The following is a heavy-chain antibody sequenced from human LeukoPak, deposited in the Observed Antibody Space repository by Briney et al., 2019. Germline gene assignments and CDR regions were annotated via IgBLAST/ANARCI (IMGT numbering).Heavy chain of an antibody. D-gene: IGHD2-21*02. J-gene: IGHJ6*03. V-gene: IGHV3-23*01. CDR1: GFTFSSYA. Sequence: PGGSLRLSCAASGFTFSSYAMSWVRQAPGKGLEWVSAISGSGGSTYYADSVKGRFTISRDNSKNTMYLQMNSLRAEDTAVCYCAKRVVTTQYYYYIDVWGKGTTVTVSS. CDR2: ISGSGGST. CDR3: AKRVVTTQYYYYIDV.